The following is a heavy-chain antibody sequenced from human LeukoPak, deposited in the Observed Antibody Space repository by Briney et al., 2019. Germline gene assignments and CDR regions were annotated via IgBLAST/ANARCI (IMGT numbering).Heavy chain of an antibody. CDR3: ARDFFNLFARGAFDI. Sequence: KSGGSLRLSCAASGFTFSSYSMNWVRQAPGKGLEWVSSISNSDTGSYIYYADSVKGRFTISRDNAKNSLYLQMNSLRAEDTAVYYCARDFFNLFARGAFDIWGQGTMVTVSS. CDR2: ISNSDTGSYI. CDR1: GFTFSSYS. D-gene: IGHD3-10*02. V-gene: IGHV3-21*06. J-gene: IGHJ3*02.